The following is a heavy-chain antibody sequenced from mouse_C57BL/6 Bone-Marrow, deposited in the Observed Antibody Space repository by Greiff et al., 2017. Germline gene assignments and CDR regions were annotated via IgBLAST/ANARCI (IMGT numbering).Heavy chain of an antibody. Sequence: QVQLKQPGAELVRPGSSVKLSCKASGYTFTSYWMDWVKQRPGQGLEWIGNIYPSDSETHYNQKFKDKATLTVDKSSSTAYMQLSSLTSEDSAVYYCARLDYAWFAYWGQGTLVTVSA. D-gene: IGHD2-4*01. CDR2: IYPSDSET. J-gene: IGHJ3*01. CDR3: ARLDYAWFAY. V-gene: IGHV1-61*01. CDR1: GYTFTSYW.